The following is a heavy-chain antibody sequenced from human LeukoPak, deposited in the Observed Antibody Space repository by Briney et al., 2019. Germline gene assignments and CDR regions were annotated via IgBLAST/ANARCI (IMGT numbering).Heavy chain of an antibody. CDR3: ARSYGSGSYWNFDY. CDR2: IYPGDSDT. V-gene: IGHV5-51*01. D-gene: IGHD3-10*01. Sequence: GESLKISCQGSGYSFSTYWITWVRQMPGKGLEWMGIIYPGDSDTRYSPSFQGQVTISTDESVSTAYLQWTSLRASDTAMYYCARSYGSGSYWNFDYWGQGTLVTVSS. CDR1: GYSFSTYW. J-gene: IGHJ4*02.